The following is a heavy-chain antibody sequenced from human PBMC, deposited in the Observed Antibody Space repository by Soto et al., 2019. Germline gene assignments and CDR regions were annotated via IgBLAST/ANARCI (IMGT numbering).Heavy chain of an antibody. V-gene: IGHV3-7*01. Sequence: LRRACAASEFTFDKYYMTWVRQSPGKGPEWLANIKPDGSEQYYVDSVKGRFTISRDNAHNSLYLQMNSLRAEDTAVYFCARGNWNYYYGFDVWGQGTTVTVSS. CDR3: ARGNWNYYYGFDV. J-gene: IGHJ6*02. CDR1: EFTFDKYY. CDR2: IKPDGSEQ. D-gene: IGHD1-20*01.